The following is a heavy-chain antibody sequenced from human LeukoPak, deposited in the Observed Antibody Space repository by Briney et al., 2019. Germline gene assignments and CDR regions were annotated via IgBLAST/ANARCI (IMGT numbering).Heavy chain of an antibody. V-gene: IGHV1-24*01. Sequence: GASVKVSCKASGYTFTSYDINWVRQATGQGLEWMGGFDVEDGEIIYAQKFQGRVTMTEDTSTDTAYMELSSLRSEDTAVYYCATNRQIMILGVVIMPAFDIWGQGTMVTVSS. J-gene: IGHJ3*02. D-gene: IGHD3-3*01. CDR2: FDVEDGEI. CDR1: GYTFTSYD. CDR3: ATNRQIMILGVVIMPAFDI.